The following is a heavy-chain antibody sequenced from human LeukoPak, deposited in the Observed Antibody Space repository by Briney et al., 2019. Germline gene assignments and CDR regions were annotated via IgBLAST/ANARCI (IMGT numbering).Heavy chain of an antibody. CDR3: ANLMRGYYDY. CDR2: ISYDGSNK. CDR1: GFTFSSYG. J-gene: IGHJ4*02. Sequence: GGSLRLSCAASGFTFSSYGMHWVRQAPGKGLEGVAVISYDGSNKYYADSVKGRFTISRDNSKNTLYLQMNSLRAEDTAVYYCANLMRGYYDYWGQGTLVTVSS. V-gene: IGHV3-30*18. D-gene: IGHD3-10*01.